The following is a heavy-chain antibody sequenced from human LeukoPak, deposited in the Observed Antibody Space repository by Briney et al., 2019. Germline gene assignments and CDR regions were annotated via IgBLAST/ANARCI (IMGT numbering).Heavy chain of an antibody. CDR3: ARPEGRRTRFYFDY. CDR2: IYPGDSDT. D-gene: IGHD1-14*01. V-gene: IGHV5-51*01. Sequence: GESLKICCKGSGYSFTSYWIGWVLQMPGKGLELMVIIYPGDSDTRYSPSFQGQVTISADKSISTTYLQWSSLKASDTAMYYCARPEGRRTRFYFDYSGQGTLVTVSS. CDR1: GYSFTSYW. J-gene: IGHJ4*02.